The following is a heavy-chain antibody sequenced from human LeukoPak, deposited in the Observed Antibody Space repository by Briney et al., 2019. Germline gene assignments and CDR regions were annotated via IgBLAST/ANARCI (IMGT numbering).Heavy chain of an antibody. CDR3: AKSDCSSTSCYTLGFDY. Sequence: PGGSLRLSCAASGFTFSSYAMSWVRQAPGKGLEWVSAISGSGGSTYYADSVKGRFTISRDNSKNTLYLQMNSLRAEDTALYYCAKSDCSSTSCYTLGFDYWAQGTLVTVSS. CDR1: GFTFSSYA. D-gene: IGHD2-2*02. J-gene: IGHJ4*02. CDR2: ISGSGGST. V-gene: IGHV3-23*01.